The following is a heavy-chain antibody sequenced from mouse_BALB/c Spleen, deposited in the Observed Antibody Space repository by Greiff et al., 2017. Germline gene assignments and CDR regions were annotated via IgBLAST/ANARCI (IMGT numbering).Heavy chain of an antibody. J-gene: IGHJ2*01. Sequence: VQLQQPGAELVRPGASVKLSCKASGYNFNSYWINWVKQRPGQGLEWIGNIYPSDSYTNYNQKFKDKATLTVDKSSSTAYMQLSSPTSEDSAVYYCTTGSGYYFDYWGQGTTLTVSS. D-gene: IGHD1-1*01. CDR2: IYPSDSYT. V-gene: IGHV1-69*02. CDR3: TTGSGYYFDY. CDR1: GYNFNSYW.